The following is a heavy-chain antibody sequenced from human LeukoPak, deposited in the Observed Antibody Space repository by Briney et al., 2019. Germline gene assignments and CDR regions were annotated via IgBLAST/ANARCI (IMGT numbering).Heavy chain of an antibody. J-gene: IGHJ3*02. CDR1: GVIFNNFA. D-gene: IGHD4-17*01. CDR3: AKGPTVTRYDAFDI. V-gene: IGHV3-30-3*01. CDR2: ISYDGSNK. Sequence: GGSLRLSCAASGVIFNNFAFHWVRQAPGKGLEWVAAISYDGSNKYYADSVRGRLTISRDNSKNTLYLQMNSLRAEDTAVYYCAKGPTVTRYDAFDIWGQGTMVTVSS.